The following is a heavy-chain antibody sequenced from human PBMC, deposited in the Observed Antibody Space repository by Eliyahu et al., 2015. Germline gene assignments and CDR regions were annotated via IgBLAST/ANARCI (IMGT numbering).Heavy chain of an antibody. D-gene: IGHD2-15*01. CDR2: INHSGST. CDR3: ARRLRGCSGGSCYSNPPDY. Sequence: QVQLQQWGAGLLKPSETLSLTCAVYGGSFSGYYWXWIRQPPGKGLEWIGEINHSGSTHYNPSLKSRVTISVDTSKNQFSLKLSSVTAADTAVYYCARRLRGCSGGSCYSNPPDYWGQGTLVTVSS. V-gene: IGHV4-34*01. CDR1: GGSFSGYY. J-gene: IGHJ4*02.